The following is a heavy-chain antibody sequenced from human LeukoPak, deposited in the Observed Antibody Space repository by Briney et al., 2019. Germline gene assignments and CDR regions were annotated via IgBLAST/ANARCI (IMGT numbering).Heavy chain of an antibody. D-gene: IGHD6-6*01. CDR1: GGSISSSSYY. CDR3: ARASAYSSSSGVNL. Sequence: SETLSLTCTVSGGSISSSSYYWGWIRQPPGKGLEWTGSIYYSGSTYYNPSLKSRVTISVDTSKNQFSLKLSSVTAADTAVYYCARASAYSSSSGVNLWGQGTLVTVSS. V-gene: IGHV4-39*01. J-gene: IGHJ5*02. CDR2: IYYSGST.